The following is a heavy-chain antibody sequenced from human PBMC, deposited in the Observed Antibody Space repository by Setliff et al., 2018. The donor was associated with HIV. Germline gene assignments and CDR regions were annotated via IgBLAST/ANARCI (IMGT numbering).Heavy chain of an antibody. Sequence: ASVKVSCKASGYSLTSYSINWVRQAPGQGLEWMGYINTDTGNPTYAQGFTGRFVFSVDTPVSTAYLQIFSLKTEDTAVYYCTRDHTPPPNYDFWSGQIDLRNIFYYMDVWGTGSPVAVSS. V-gene: IGHV7-4-1*01. CDR3: TRDHTPPPNYDFWSGQIDLRNIFYYMDV. D-gene: IGHD3-3*01. CDR2: INTDTGNP. CDR1: GYSLTSYS. J-gene: IGHJ6*03.